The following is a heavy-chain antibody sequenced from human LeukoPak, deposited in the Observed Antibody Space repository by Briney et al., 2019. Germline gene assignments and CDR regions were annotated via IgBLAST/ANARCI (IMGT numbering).Heavy chain of an antibody. Sequence: GGSLRLSCAASGFTLSSYAMHWVRQAPGKGLEYVSAISSNRGSTYYANSVKGRFTISRDNSKNTLYLQMGSLRAEDMAVYYCARGQGYDFWSGYNPYYFDYWGQGTLVTVSS. V-gene: IGHV3-64*01. D-gene: IGHD3-3*01. CDR3: ARGQGYDFWSGYNPYYFDY. CDR2: ISSNRGST. J-gene: IGHJ4*02. CDR1: GFTLSSYA.